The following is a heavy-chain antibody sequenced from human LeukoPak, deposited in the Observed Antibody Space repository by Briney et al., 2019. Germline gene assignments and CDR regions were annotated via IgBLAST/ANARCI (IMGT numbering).Heavy chain of an antibody. CDR1: GGSISSYY. J-gene: IGHJ6*02. CDR3: ARDTVSSWSSYGLDV. CDR2: IYTSGST. D-gene: IGHD6-13*01. V-gene: IGHV4-4*07. Sequence: SETLSLTCTVSGGSISSYYWTWIRQPAGKGLEWIGRIYTSGSTNYNPSLKSRVTMSVDTSKNQFSLKLGSVTAADTAVYYCARDTVSSWSSYGLDVWGQGTTVTVSS.